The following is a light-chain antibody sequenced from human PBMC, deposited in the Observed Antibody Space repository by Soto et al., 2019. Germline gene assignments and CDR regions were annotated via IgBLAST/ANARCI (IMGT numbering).Light chain of an antibody. CDR2: AAS. CDR3: QQYYSYPRT. CDR1: QGISSY. Sequence: AIRMTQSPSSLSASTGDRFTITCGASQGISSYLAWYQQKPGKAPKLLIYAASTLQSGVPSRFSGSGSGTDFTLTISCLPSEDFATYYCQQYYSYPRTFGQGTKVDIK. J-gene: IGKJ1*01. V-gene: IGKV1-8*01.